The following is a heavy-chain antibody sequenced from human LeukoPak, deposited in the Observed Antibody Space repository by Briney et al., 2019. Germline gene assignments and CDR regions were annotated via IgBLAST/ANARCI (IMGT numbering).Heavy chain of an antibody. CDR3: ARTRRTRHPNSGPGYNWFDP. Sequence: PSETLSLTCAVSGGSISSGGYSWSWIRQPPGKGLEWIGYIYHSGSTYYNPSLKSRVTISVDRSKNQFSLKLSSVTAADTAVYYCARTRRTRHPNSGPGYNWFDPWGQGTLVTVSS. D-gene: IGHD4-23*01. J-gene: IGHJ5*02. CDR1: GGSISSGGYS. CDR2: IYHSGST. V-gene: IGHV4-30-2*01.